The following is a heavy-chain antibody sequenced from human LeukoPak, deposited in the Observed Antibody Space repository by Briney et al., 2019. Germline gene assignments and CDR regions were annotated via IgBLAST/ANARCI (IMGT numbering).Heavy chain of an antibody. V-gene: IGHV3-7*01. CDR3: ARGGSSSGYV. CDR2: IKQDGSEK. Sequence: GGSLRLSCAASGLTFSSSWMSWVRQAPGKGLEWVANIKQDGSEKYYADSVKGRFTISRDNAKNSLYLQMNSLGAEDTAVYYCARGGSSSGYVWGQGTLVTVSS. J-gene: IGHJ4*02. CDR1: GLTFSSSW. D-gene: IGHD3-22*01.